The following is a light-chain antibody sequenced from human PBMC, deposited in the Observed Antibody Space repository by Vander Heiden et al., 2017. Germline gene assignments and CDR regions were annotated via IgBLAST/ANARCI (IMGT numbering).Light chain of an antibody. Sequence: SYELTQPLSVSVALGQTARITCGGNNIGSKKVHWYQQKPGQAPVLVIYRDSNRPSGIPERFSGSNSGNTATLTIRRAQAGDEADYYCQVWDSSTGGVFGGGTKLTVL. J-gene: IGLJ2*01. CDR3: QVWDSSTGGV. CDR2: RDS. CDR1: NIGSKK. V-gene: IGLV3-9*01.